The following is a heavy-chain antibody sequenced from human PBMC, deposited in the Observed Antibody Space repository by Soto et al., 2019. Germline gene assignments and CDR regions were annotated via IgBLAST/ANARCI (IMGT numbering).Heavy chain of an antibody. CDR1: GGSMNSYY. Sequence: QVQLQESGPGLVKPSETLSLTCTVSGGSMNSYYWSWIRQPPGKGREWIGYIFYGGSTNYNPSLKSRVTLFIDPSKNPFALRLSSGTPADTAVYSCGRSGALAPPPLWGQGTLVTVSS. V-gene: IGHV4-59*01. CDR2: IFYGGST. D-gene: IGHD4-17*01. CDR3: GRSGALAPPPL. J-gene: IGHJ4*02.